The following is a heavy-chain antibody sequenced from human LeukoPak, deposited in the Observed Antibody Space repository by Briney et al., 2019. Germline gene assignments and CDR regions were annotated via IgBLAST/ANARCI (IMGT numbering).Heavy chain of an antibody. D-gene: IGHD6-13*01. Sequence: SETLPLTCTVSGVSVSSGSYYWSWIRQPPGKGLEWIGYIYYSGSTNYNPSLKSRVTISVDTSKNQFSLKLSSVTAADTAVYYCARTIAAAGTNWFDPWGQGTLVTVSS. V-gene: IGHV4-61*01. CDR1: GVSVSSGSYY. CDR3: ARTIAAAGTNWFDP. CDR2: IYYSGST. J-gene: IGHJ5*02.